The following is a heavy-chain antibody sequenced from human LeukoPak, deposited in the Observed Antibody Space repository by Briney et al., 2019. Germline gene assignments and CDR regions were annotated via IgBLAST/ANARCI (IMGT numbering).Heavy chain of an antibody. CDR1: GGTFRSYA. CDR2: ISAYNGNT. CDR3: ARLHPYYYDSSGYGPFDY. V-gene: IGHV1-18*01. J-gene: IGHJ4*02. D-gene: IGHD3-22*01. Sequence: SVKVSCKASGGTFRSYAISWVRPAPRQGLEWMGWISAYNGNTNYAQKLQGRVTMTTDTSTSTAYMELRSLRSDDTAVYYCARLHPYYYDSSGYGPFDYWGQGTLVTVSS.